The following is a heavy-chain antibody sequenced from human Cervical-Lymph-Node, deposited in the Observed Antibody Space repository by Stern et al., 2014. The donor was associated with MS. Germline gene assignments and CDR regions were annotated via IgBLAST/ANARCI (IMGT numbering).Heavy chain of an antibody. J-gene: IGHJ3*02. Sequence: EVQLVESGGGLVQPGGSLRLSCAASGLSVTDNYMSWVRQAPGRGLEWISIIYTNGNTYYADSVEGRLTISRDNSKNTLYLQMNSLRAEDTAVYYCARDGDAPFDIWGQGTMVTVSS. CDR2: IYTNGNT. D-gene: IGHD7-27*01. CDR3: ARDGDAPFDI. CDR1: GLSVTDNY. V-gene: IGHV3-66*01.